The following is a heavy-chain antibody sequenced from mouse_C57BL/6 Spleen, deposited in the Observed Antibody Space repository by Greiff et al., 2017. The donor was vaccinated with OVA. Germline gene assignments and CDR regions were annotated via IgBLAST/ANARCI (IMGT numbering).Heavy chain of an antibody. CDR2: IWGVGSK. D-gene: IGHD3-2*02. V-gene: IGHV2-6*01. CDR3: ASGQGAY. Sequence: VKLMESGPGLVAPSQCLSISCTVSGFSFTSYGVDWVRQSPGKGLEWLGVIWGVGSKNYNPALKSGLSISNDKSKGQIFLKMNSLQTDDATMYDCASGQGAYWGQGTLVTVSA. J-gene: IGHJ3*01. CDR1: GFSFTSYG.